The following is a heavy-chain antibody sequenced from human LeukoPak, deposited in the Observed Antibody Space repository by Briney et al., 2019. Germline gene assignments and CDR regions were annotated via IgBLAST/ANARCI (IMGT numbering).Heavy chain of an antibody. J-gene: IGHJ4*02. D-gene: IGHD1-1*01. CDR2: IYYSGST. V-gene: IGHV4-59*02. CDR3: ARDTTLDY. CDR1: GGSVSSYY. Sequence: PSETLSLTCTVSGGSVSSYYWSWIRQPPGKGLEWIGYIYYSGSTYYNPSLKSRVIISVDTSKNQFSLKVSSVTAADTAVYYCARDTTLDYWGQGTLVTVSS.